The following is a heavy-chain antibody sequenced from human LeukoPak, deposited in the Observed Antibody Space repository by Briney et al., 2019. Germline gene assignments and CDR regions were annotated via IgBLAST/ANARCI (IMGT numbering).Heavy chain of an antibody. CDR1: GYTFTAYY. J-gene: IGHJ4*02. CDR3: ARGAVVQGTDY. CDR2: INPNSGGT. D-gene: IGHD6-19*01. Sequence: GASVKVSCKASGYTFTAYYMHWVRQAPGQGLEWMGWINPNSGGTNYAQTFQGRVTMTSDTSISIAYMELSRLRSDDTAVYYCARGAVVQGTDYWGQGTLVTVSS. V-gene: IGHV1-2*02.